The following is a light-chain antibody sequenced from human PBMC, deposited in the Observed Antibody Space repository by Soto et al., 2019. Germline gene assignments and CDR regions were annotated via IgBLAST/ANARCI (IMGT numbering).Light chain of an antibody. Sequence: VLTQSPLSSPVTLGQPASISCRSSQSLVYSDGNTYLSWLQQRPGQPPRLLIYQVSNRFSGVPDRRSGRAAGTDFTMNISRVEAEDDGVYSCIQFSHFPRTFGQGIKVEIK. CDR2: QVS. CDR3: IQFSHFPRT. J-gene: IGKJ1*01. V-gene: IGKV2-24*01. CDR1: QSLVYSDGNTY.